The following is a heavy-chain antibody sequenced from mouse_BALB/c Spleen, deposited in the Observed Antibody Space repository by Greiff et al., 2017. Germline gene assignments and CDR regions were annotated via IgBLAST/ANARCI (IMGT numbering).Heavy chain of an antibody. J-gene: IGHJ4*01. CDR3: TTYTLYSMDY. CDR2: INPSNGGT. V-gene: IGHV1S81*02. Sequence: GQLQQSGAELVKPGASVKLSCKASGYTFTSYYMYWVKQRPGQGLEWIGEINPSNGGTNFNEKFKSKATLTVDKSSSTAYMQLSSLTSEDSAVYYCTTYTLYSMDYWGQGTSVTVSS. CDR1: GYTFTSYY. D-gene: IGHD2-10*01.